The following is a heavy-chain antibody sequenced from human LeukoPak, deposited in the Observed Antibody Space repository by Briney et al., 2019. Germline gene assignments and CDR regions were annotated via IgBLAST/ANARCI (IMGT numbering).Heavy chain of an antibody. V-gene: IGHV3-23*01. Sequence: GGSLRLSCAASGFTFSSYAMTWVRQAPGKGLEWVSGISGSGGNTYYANSVKGRFTISRDNSKSTLYLQMNNLGAEDTALYYCAKCMAEPGTCYFDNWGRGPWSPSPQ. CDR1: GFTFSSYA. CDR2: ISGSGGNT. J-gene: IGHJ4*03. CDR3: AKCMAEPGTCYFDN. D-gene: IGHD6-13*01.